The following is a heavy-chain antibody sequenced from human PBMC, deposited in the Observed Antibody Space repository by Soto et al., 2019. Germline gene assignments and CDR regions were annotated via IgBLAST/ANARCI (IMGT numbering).Heavy chain of an antibody. CDR1: GDSVSSNSAA. Sequence: PSQTLSLTCAISGDSVSSNSAAWNWIRQSPSRGLEWLGRTYYRSKWYNDYAVSVKSRITINPDTSKNQFSLQLNSVTPEDTAVYYCARENLNQRYCSSTSCRRYFDYWGQGTLVTVSS. J-gene: IGHJ4*02. CDR2: TYYRSKWYN. V-gene: IGHV6-1*01. CDR3: ARENLNQRYCSSTSCRRYFDY. D-gene: IGHD2-2*01.